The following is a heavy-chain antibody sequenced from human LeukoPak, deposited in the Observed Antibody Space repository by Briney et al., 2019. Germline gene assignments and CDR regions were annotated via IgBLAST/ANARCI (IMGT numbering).Heavy chain of an antibody. CDR1: GFTFSSYE. V-gene: IGHV3-48*03. CDR3: ARDRAPSGSYFFDY. CDR2: ISSSGSTI. D-gene: IGHD1-26*01. J-gene: IGHJ4*02. Sequence: PGRSLRLSCAASGFTFSSYEMNWVRQAPGKGLEWVSYISSSGSTIYYADSVKGRFTISRDNAKNSLYLQMNSLRAEDTAVYYCARDRAPSGSYFFDYWGQGTLVTVSS.